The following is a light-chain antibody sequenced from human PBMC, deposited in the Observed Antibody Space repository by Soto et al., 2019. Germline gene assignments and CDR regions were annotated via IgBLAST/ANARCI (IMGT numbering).Light chain of an antibody. Sequence: QSVLTQPASVSGSPGQSITISCSGTSSDIGTYDHVAWFQQFPGKTPKLVIYNVSDRPSGVSYRFSGSKSGNTASLTNSELQADDEADYYCISYTVSRSYVFGTGTKVNVL. CDR1: SSDIGTYDH. J-gene: IGLJ1*01. V-gene: IGLV2-14*01. CDR3: ISYTVSRSYV. CDR2: NVS.